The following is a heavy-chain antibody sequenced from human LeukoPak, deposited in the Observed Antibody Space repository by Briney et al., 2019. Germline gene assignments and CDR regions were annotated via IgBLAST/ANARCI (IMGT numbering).Heavy chain of an antibody. Sequence: PSETLSLTCAVSGYSISSGYYWGWIRQPPGKGLEWIGSIYHSGSTYYNPSLKSRVTISVDTSKNQFSLKLSSVTAADTAVYYCARLGITIFGVVISLGGAFDIWGQGTMVTVSS. CDR3: ARLGITIFGVVISLGGAFDI. CDR2: IYHSGST. CDR1: GYSISSGYY. D-gene: IGHD3-3*01. J-gene: IGHJ3*02. V-gene: IGHV4-38-2*01.